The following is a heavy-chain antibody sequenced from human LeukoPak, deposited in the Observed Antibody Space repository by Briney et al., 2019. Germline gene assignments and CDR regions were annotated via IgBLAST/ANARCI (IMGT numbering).Heavy chain of an antibody. Sequence: GGSLRLSCAASGFAFSSYAMSWVRQAPGKGLEWVSAISGSGGSTYYADSVKGRFTISRDNSKNTLYLQMNSLRAEDTAVYYCAKHYDYIFAASDYWGQGTLVTVSS. CDR2: ISGSGGST. V-gene: IGHV3-23*01. CDR1: GFAFSSYA. CDR3: AKHYDYIFAASDY. J-gene: IGHJ4*02. D-gene: IGHD3-16*01.